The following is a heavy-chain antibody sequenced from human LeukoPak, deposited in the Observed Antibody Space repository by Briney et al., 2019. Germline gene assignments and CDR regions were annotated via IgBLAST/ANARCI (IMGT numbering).Heavy chain of an antibody. V-gene: IGHV3-21*01. CDR3: ARDSRGMATIEGDSPRTDY. CDR1: GFTFGSYS. CDR2: ISSSSSYI. D-gene: IGHD5-24*01. J-gene: IGHJ4*02. Sequence: GGSLRLSCAASGFTFGSYSMNWVRQAPGKGLEWVSSISSSSSYIYYADSVKGRFTISRDNAKNSLYLQMNSLRAEDTAVYYCARDSRGMATIEGDSPRTDYWGQGTLVTVSS.